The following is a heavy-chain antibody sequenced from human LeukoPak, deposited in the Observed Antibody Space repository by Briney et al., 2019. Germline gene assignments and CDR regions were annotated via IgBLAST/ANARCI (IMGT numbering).Heavy chain of an antibody. CDR1: GFTFSSYE. CDR3: ARDEPWEPSDI. J-gene: IGHJ3*02. V-gene: IGHV3-21*01. D-gene: IGHD1-26*01. CDR2: ISSSSSYI. Sequence: GGSLRLSCAASGFTFSSYEMNWVRQAPGKGLEWVSSISSSSSYIYYADSVKGRFTISRDNAKNSLYLQMNSLRAEDTAVYYCARDEPWEPSDIWGQGTMVTVSS.